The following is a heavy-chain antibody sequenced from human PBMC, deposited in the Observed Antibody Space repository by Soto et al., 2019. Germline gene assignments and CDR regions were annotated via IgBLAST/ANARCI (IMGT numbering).Heavy chain of an antibody. J-gene: IGHJ6*03. CDR1: GGSISSYY. V-gene: IGHV4-59*01. D-gene: IGHD3-9*01. CDR3: AREHDILTGFPGSYMDV. CDR2: IYYSGST. Sequence: SETLSLTCTVSGGSISSYYWSWIRQPPGKGLEWIGYIYYSGSTNYNPSLKSRVTISVDTSKNQFSLKLSSVTAADTAVYYCAREHDILTGFPGSYMDVWGKGTTVTVSS.